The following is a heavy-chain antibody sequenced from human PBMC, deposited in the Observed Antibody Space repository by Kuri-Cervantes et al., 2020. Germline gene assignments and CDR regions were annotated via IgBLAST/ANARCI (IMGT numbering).Heavy chain of an antibody. V-gene: IGHV4-4*02. D-gene: IGHD3-22*01. CDR3: ARAPRVYYYDSSGPYFDY. CDR2: IYHSGYT. J-gene: IGHJ4*02. CDR1: GDSISSSNW. Sequence: SCAVSGDSISSSNWWSWVRQPPGKGLEWIGEIYHSGYTEYNPSLKSRVTILIDKSKNQFSLRLNSVTAADTAVYYCARAPRVYYYDSSGPYFDYWGQGTLVTVSS.